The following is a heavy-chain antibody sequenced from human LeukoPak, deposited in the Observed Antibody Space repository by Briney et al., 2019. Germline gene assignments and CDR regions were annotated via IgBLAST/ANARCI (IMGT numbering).Heavy chain of an antibody. CDR3: ARGTGNWNYDYYYYMDV. D-gene: IGHD1-20*01. Sequence: SVKVSCKASGGTFSSYAISWVRQAPGQGLEWMGGIIPIFGTANYAQKFQGRVTITADKSTSTAYMELSSLRSEDTAVYYCARGTGNWNYDYYYYMDVWGKGTTVTVSS. CDR2: IIPIFGTA. V-gene: IGHV1-69*06. J-gene: IGHJ6*03. CDR1: GGTFSSYA.